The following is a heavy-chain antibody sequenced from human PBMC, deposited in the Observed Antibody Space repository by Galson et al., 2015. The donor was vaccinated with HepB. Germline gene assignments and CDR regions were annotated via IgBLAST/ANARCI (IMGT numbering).Heavy chain of an antibody. Sequence: SLRLSCAASGFTFSSYAMHWVRQAPGKGLEWVAVISYDGSNKYYADSVKGRFTISRDNSKNTLYLQMNSLRAEDTAVYYCARDFISRQWLDNAFDIWGQGTMVTVSS. CDR3: ARDFISRQWLDNAFDI. V-gene: IGHV3-30-3*01. CDR2: ISYDGSNK. D-gene: IGHD6-19*01. CDR1: GFTFSSYA. J-gene: IGHJ3*02.